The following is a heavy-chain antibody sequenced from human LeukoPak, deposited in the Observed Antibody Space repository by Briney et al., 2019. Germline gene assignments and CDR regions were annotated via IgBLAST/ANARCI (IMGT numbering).Heavy chain of an antibody. Sequence: GGSLRLSCAASGFTFSIYSMNWVCQAPGKGLEWVSYISSSSSTIYYADSVKGRFTISRDNAKNSLYLQMNSLRDEDTAVYYCARDSSVFWSGYYYYGMDVWGQGTTVTVSS. D-gene: IGHD3-3*01. CDR3: ARDSSVFWSGYYYYGMDV. CDR2: ISSSSSTI. V-gene: IGHV3-48*02. J-gene: IGHJ6*02. CDR1: GFTFSIYS.